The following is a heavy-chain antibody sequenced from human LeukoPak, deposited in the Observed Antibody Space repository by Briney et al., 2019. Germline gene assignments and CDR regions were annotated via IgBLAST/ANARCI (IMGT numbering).Heavy chain of an antibody. Sequence: SETLSLSCTVSGGSISGSSYYWGWIRQPPGKGLEWIGNIHYSGTTYYNPSLKSRVTISVDTSKNQFSLKVTSVTAADTAVYYCARRTITAPRVDYWGRGTLVTVSS. CDR3: ARRTITAPRVDY. CDR2: IHYSGTT. D-gene: IGHD6-6*01. CDR1: GGSISGSSYY. V-gene: IGHV4-39*01. J-gene: IGHJ4*02.